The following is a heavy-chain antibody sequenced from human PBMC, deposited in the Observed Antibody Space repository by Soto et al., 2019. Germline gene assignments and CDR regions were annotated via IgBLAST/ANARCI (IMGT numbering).Heavy chain of an antibody. V-gene: IGHV1-69*01. D-gene: IGHD5-18*01. CDR2: IIPIFATV. J-gene: IGHJ4*02. CDR1: GGSSSSNP. Sequence: QVQLVQSGSEVKKPGSSVKVSCKASGGSSSSNPISWVRQAPGQGLEWMAGIIPIFATVHYAQKFQGRVTITADESTSTAYMELTSLRSEDTAVYFCARVGRGYSSAPRYYFDYWGQGTLVTVSS. CDR3: ARVGRGYSSAPRYYFDY.